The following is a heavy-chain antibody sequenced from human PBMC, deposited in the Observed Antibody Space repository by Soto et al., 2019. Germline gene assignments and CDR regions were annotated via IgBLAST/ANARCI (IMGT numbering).Heavy chain of an antibody. CDR3: ARDIAAAGNFDY. Sequence: QVQLVQSGAEVKKPGSSVKVSCKASGGTFSSYTISCVRQAPGQGLEWMGRIIPILGIANYAQKFQGRVTITADKSTSTAYMELSSLRSEDTAVYYCARDIAAAGNFDYWGQGTLVTVSS. D-gene: IGHD6-13*01. J-gene: IGHJ4*02. CDR2: IIPILGIA. V-gene: IGHV1-69*08. CDR1: GGTFSSYT.